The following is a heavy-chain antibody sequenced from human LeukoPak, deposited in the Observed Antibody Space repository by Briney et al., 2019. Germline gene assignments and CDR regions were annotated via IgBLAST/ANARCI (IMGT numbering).Heavy chain of an antibody. CDR3: ARDLGGRQWLAVCFDY. D-gene: IGHD6-19*01. V-gene: IGHV1-2*02. J-gene: IGHJ4*02. CDR2: INPNSGGT. Sequence: RASVKVSCKASGYTFTGYYMHWVRQAPGQGLEWMGWINPNSGGTNYAQKFQGRVTMTRDTSISTAYMELSRLRSDDTAVYYCARDLGGRQWLAVCFDYWGQGTLVTVSS. CDR1: GYTFTGYY.